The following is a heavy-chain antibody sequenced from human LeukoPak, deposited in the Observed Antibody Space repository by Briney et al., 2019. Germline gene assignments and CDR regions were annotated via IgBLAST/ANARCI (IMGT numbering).Heavy chain of an antibody. CDR1: GYTFTGYY. CDR2: INPNSGGT. J-gene: IGHJ6*02. CDR3: ARDGRGDYGSGSYYRPYYYGMDV. V-gene: IGHV1-2*04. D-gene: IGHD3-10*01. Sequence: LRASVKVSCKASGYTFTGYYMHWVRQAPGQGLEWMGWINPNSGGTNYAQKFQGWVTMTRDTSISTAYMELSRLRSDDTAVYYCARDGRGDYGSGSYYRPYYYGMDVWGQGTTVTVSS.